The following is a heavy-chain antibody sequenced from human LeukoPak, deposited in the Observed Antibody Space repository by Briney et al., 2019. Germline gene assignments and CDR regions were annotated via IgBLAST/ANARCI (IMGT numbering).Heavy chain of an antibody. CDR1: AYTLISYG. CDR2: ISGYNGYT. CDR3: ARLGYCTNGVCYRKHNRLDP. J-gene: IGHJ5*02. V-gene: IGHV1-18*01. Sequence: ASAKLSCKAFAYTLISYGVTWVRQAPGQGLEWMGWISGYNGYTNYAQNFQDRVAMTTDTSTNTAYMEMRSLRSDDTAVYYCARLGYCTNGVCYRKHNRLDPWGQGTLVTVSP. D-gene: IGHD2-8*01.